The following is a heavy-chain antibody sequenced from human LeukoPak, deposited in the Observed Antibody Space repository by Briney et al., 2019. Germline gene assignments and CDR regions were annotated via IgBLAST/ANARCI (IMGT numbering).Heavy chain of an antibody. CDR3: ARLPTGFPNWFDP. CDR2: IYYSGST. CDR1: GASISTSSYW. V-gene: IGHV4-39*01. J-gene: IGHJ5*02. D-gene: IGHD4-17*01. Sequence: SETLSLTCTVSGASISTSSYWWGWVRQPPGKGLECIGTIYYSGSTYYNPSLKSRVTISVDTSKNQFSLKLSSVTAADTAVYYCARLPTGFPNWFDPWGQGTLVTVSS.